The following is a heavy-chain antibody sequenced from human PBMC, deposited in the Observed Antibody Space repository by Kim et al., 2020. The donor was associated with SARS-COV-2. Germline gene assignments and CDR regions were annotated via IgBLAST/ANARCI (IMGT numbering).Heavy chain of an antibody. J-gene: IGHJ6*02. CDR3: ASPGTAAAGTPYAYYYYGMDV. Sequence: SVKVSCKASGGTFSSYAISWVRQAPGQGLEWMGGIIPIFGTANYAQKFQGRVTITADESTSTAYMELSSLRSEDTAVYYCASPGTAAAGTPYAYYYYGMDVWGQGTTVTVSS. V-gene: IGHV1-69*13. CDR1: GGTFSSYA. CDR2: IIPIFGTA. D-gene: IGHD6-13*01.